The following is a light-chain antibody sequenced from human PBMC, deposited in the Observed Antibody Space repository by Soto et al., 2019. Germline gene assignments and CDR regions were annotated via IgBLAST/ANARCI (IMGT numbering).Light chain of an antibody. Sequence: EIVLTQSPGTLSLSPGERATLSCKASRGVSSSYLAWYQQKPGQAPRPLIYGASNRATGIPDRFGGSGSGTDFTLTISRLEPEDFAVYYCQHYDISSWTFGQGTNVDIK. V-gene: IGKV3-20*01. CDR2: GAS. CDR1: RGVSSSY. J-gene: IGKJ1*01. CDR3: QHYDISSWT.